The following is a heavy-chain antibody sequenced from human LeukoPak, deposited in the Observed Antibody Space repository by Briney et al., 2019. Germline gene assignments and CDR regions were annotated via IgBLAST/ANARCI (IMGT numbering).Heavy chain of an antibody. V-gene: IGHV4-34*01. Sequence: NPSETLSLTCAVYGVSFSGYYWSWIRQPPGKGLEWIGEINHSGSSNYNPSLKSRVTISVDTSKNQFSLKLSSVTAADTAVYYCARGEDGDYYFQHWGQGTLVTVSS. CDR3: ARGEDGDYYFQH. CDR1: GVSFSGYY. D-gene: IGHD4-17*01. CDR2: INHSGSS. J-gene: IGHJ1*01.